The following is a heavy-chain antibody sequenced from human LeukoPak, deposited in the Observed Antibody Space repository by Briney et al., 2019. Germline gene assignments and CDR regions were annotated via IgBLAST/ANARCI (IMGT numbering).Heavy chain of an antibody. J-gene: IGHJ4*02. V-gene: IGHV1-46*03. Sequence: ASVKVSCKASGYTFTSYYMHWVRQAPGQGLEWMGIINPSGGSTSYAQKFQGRATMTRDTSTSTVYMELSSLRSEDTAVYYCARDPRYCSSTSCSPFDYWGQGTLVTVSS. D-gene: IGHD2-2*01. CDR3: ARDPRYCSSTSCSPFDY. CDR1: GYTFTSYY. CDR2: INPSGGST.